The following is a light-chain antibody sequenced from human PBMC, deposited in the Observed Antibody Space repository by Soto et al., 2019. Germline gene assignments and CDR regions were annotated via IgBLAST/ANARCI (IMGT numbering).Light chain of an antibody. V-gene: IGLV4-69*01. Sequence: QAVVTQSPSASASLGASVKLTCTLSSGHSTYAIAWHQQQPEKGPRFLMKLNSDGSHNRGDGIPDRFSGSSSGAERYLSISGLQSEDEAEYYCQTWGTGIVILGGGTKLTVL. CDR3: QTWGTGIVI. CDR1: SGHSTYA. J-gene: IGLJ2*01. CDR2: LNSDGSH.